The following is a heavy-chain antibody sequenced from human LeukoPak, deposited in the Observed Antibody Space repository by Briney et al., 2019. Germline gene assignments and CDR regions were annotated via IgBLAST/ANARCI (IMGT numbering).Heavy chain of an antibody. Sequence: GGSLRLSCAASGFTFDDYAMHWVRQAPGKGLEWVSGISWNSGSIGYADSVKGRFTISRDNAKNSLYLQMNSLRAEDTALYYCAKDTAMVISGGGRYYGMDVWGQGTTVTVSS. CDR3: AKDTAMVISGGGRYYGMDV. V-gene: IGHV3-9*01. CDR1: GFTFDDYA. CDR2: ISWNSGSI. D-gene: IGHD5-18*01. J-gene: IGHJ6*02.